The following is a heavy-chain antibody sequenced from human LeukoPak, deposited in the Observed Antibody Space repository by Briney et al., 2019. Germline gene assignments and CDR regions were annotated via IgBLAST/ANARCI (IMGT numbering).Heavy chain of an antibody. CDR2: IKSKIDGGTT. Sequence: KTGGSLSLSCAASGSTFSIAWINWVRQTPGKGLEWVGHIKSKIDGGTTDYAEPVKSRFTISRDDSKNTVYLQMNSLKTEDTAVYSWTTGYGSSWYGWGQGTLVTVSS. CDR1: GSTFSIAW. D-gene: IGHD6-13*01. J-gene: IGHJ4*02. CDR3: TTGYGSSWYG. V-gene: IGHV3-15*01.